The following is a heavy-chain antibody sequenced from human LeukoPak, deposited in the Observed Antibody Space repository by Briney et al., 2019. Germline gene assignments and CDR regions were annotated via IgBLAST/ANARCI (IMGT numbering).Heavy chain of an antibody. V-gene: IGHV1-46*01. CDR3: ASTPGRQDYYYYMDV. D-gene: IGHD2-15*01. Sequence: ASVKVSCKASGYTFTSYYMHWVRQAPGQGLEWMGIINPSGGSTSYAQKFQGRVTMTRDTSTSTVYMELSSLRSEDTAVYYCASTPGRQDYYYYMDVWGKGTTVTDSS. CDR2: INPSGGST. CDR1: GYTFTSYY. J-gene: IGHJ6*03.